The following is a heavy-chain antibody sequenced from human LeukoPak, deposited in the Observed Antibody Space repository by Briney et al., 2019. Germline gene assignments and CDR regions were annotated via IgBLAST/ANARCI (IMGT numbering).Heavy chain of an antibody. J-gene: IGHJ4*02. CDR1: GFTFSSYW. D-gene: IGHD4-17*01. V-gene: IGHV3-7*01. Sequence: GGSLRLSCAASGFTFSSYWMSWVRQAPGKGLEWVANIKQDGSEKYYVDSVKGRFTISRDNAKNSPYLQMNSLRAEDTAVYYCASGDYGDKVDYWGQGTLVTVSS. CDR2: IKQDGSEK. CDR3: ASGDYGDKVDY.